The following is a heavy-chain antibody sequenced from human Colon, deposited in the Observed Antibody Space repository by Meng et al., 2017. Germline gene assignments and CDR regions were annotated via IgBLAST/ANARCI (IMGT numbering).Heavy chain of an antibody. CDR1: GFNFSSYG. D-gene: IGHD4-17*01. J-gene: IGHJ5*02. CDR3: ARGTHPLIDYGDYGSLDWFDP. CDR2: IWYDGSNK. V-gene: IGHV3-33*01. Sequence: GESLKISCAASGFNFSSYGMHWVRQAPGKGLEWVAVIWYDGSNKYYADSVKGRFTISRDNSKNTLYLQMNSLRAEDTAVYYCARGTHPLIDYGDYGSLDWFDPWGQGTLVTVSS.